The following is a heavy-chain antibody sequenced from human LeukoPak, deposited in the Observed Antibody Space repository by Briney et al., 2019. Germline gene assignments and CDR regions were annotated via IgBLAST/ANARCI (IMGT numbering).Heavy chain of an antibody. D-gene: IGHD3-22*01. Sequence: ASVKVSCKTSGYNFITYGVSWVRQAPGQGLEWMGWINGDNGNTNYAQKFQDRVTMTTDTSASTAYMELRSLRSDDTAVYYCARGQIVTIIRSPTLDYWGQGTLVTVSS. CDR1: GYNFITYG. CDR3: ARGQIVTIIRSPTLDY. CDR2: INGDNGNT. V-gene: IGHV1-18*01. J-gene: IGHJ4*01.